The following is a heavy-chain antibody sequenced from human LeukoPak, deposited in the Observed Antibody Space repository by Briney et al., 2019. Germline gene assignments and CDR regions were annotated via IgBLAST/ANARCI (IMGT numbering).Heavy chain of an antibody. CDR2: IWHDGTKE. CDR1: GFTFSSYA. J-gene: IGHJ4*02. Sequence: PGGSLRLSCAASGFTFSSYAMSWVRQAPGKGLEWVAVIWHDGTKEFYVDSVKGRFTISRDNSENTLYLQMNSLRVEDTAVYYCARDHHYYDSSGLRSGCIDYWGQGTLVTVSS. CDR3: ARDHHYYDSSGLRSGCIDY. V-gene: IGHV3-33*08. D-gene: IGHD3-22*01.